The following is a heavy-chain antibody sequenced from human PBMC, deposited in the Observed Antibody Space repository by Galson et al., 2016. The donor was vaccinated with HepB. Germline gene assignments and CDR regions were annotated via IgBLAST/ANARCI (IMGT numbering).Heavy chain of an antibody. V-gene: IGHV2-70*01. Sequence: PALVKPTQTLTLTCAFSGFSLKTTGTCVGWIRQPPGKALEWLALIDWEEETYYTASLKTRLTISRDTSENQVVLTMTNMDPVDTAPYYCARIGYYGSGRPFDHWGQGTLVTVSS. CDR3: ARIGYYGSGRPFDH. CDR1: GFSLKTTGTC. CDR2: IDWEEET. J-gene: IGHJ4*02. D-gene: IGHD3-10*01.